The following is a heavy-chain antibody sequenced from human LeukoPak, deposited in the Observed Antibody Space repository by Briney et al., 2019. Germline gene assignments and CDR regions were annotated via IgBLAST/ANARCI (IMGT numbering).Heavy chain of an antibody. Sequence: SQTLSLTCAISGDDVSTNKATWNRIRQSPSRGLEWLGRTYYRSQWYNDYAVSVKSRITITPDTSTNQFSLHLNSVTPDDTAVYYCVRLVGNSWLDYWGQGTLVTVSS. CDR2: TYYRSQWYN. J-gene: IGHJ4*02. V-gene: IGHV6-1*01. D-gene: IGHD6-13*01. CDR1: GDDVSTNKAT. CDR3: VRLVGNSWLDY.